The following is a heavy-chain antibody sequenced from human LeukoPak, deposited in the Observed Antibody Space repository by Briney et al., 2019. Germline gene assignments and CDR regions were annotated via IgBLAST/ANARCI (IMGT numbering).Heavy chain of an antibody. Sequence: ASVKVSCKASGGTFSSYAISWVRQAPGQGLEWMGGIIPIFGTANYAQKFQGRVTITTDESTSTAYMELSSLRSEDTAVYYCGRGGWWQQPDYWGQGTLVTVSS. CDR2: IIPIFGTA. D-gene: IGHD2-15*01. CDR1: GGTFSSYA. CDR3: GRGGWWQQPDY. J-gene: IGHJ4*02. V-gene: IGHV1-69*05.